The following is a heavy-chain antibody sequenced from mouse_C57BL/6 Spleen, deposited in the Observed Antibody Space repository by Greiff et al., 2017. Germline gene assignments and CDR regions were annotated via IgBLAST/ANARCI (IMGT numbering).Heavy chain of an antibody. Sequence: QVQLQQPGAELVMPGASVKLSCKASGYTFTSYWMHWVKQRPGQGLEWIGEIDPSDSYTNYNQKFKGKSTLTVDKSSSTAYMQLSSLTSEDSAVYYCAKGHYGSSYVGYYAMGYWGQGTSDTVSS. CDR3: AKGHYGSSYVGYYAMGY. CDR1: GYTFTSYW. D-gene: IGHD1-1*01. CDR2: IDPSDSYT. J-gene: IGHJ4*01. V-gene: IGHV1-69*01.